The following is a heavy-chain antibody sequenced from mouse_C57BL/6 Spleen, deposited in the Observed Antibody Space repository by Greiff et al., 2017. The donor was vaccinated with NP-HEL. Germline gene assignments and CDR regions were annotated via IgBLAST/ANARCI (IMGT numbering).Heavy chain of an antibody. CDR3: ARDYYYDRYFDV. Sequence: EVQLQQSGPELVKPGASVKISCKASGYTFTDYYMNWVKQSHGKSLEWIGDINPNNGGTSYNQKFKGKATLTVDKSSSTAYMELRSLTSEDSAVYYCARDYYYDRYFDVWGTGTTVTVSS. CDR2: INPNNGGT. D-gene: IGHD2-4*01. J-gene: IGHJ1*03. V-gene: IGHV1-26*01. CDR1: GYTFTDYY.